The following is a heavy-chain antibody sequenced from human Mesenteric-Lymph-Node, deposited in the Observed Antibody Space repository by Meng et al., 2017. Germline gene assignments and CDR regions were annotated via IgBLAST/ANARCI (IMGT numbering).Heavy chain of an antibody. CDR2: ITPYSGAT. CDR1: GYNFNGYY. J-gene: IGHJ4*02. D-gene: IGHD1-14*01. Sequence: QVQLVQSGAEVKQPGASVKVSCKASGYNFNGYYTHWVRQALGQGLEWMGRITPYSGATSYAQRFLGRVTMTRDTSISTAYMELRRLSSDDTAVYYCARGKGLTDWGQGTLVTVSS. V-gene: IGHV1-2*06. CDR3: ARGKGLTD.